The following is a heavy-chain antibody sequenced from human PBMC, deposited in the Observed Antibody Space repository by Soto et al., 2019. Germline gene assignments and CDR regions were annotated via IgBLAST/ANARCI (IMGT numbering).Heavy chain of an antibody. Sequence: SETLSLTCTVSGDSISSYYWSWIRQPPGKGLEWIGYIYYSGSTNYNPSLKSRVTISVDTSKNQFSLKLSSVTAADTAVYYCARKPIRNRGQFDYWGQGTLVTVSS. CDR3: ARKPIRNRGQFDY. J-gene: IGHJ4*02. CDR2: IYYSGST. CDR1: GDSISSYY. V-gene: IGHV4-59*08. D-gene: IGHD1-20*01.